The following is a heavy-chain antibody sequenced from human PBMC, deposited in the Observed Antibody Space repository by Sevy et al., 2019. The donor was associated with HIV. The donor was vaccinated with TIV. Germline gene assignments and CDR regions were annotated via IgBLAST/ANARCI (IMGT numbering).Heavy chain of an antibody. CDR1: GFTFSSYA. V-gene: IGHV3-30*04. Sequence: GGSLRLSCAASGFTFSSYAMHWVRQAPGKGLEWVAVISYDGSNKYYADSVKGRFTISRDNSKNTLYLQLSSLRTEDTALYYCVKDPLISLGADLFDYWGQGTLVTVSS. CDR2: ISYDGSNK. J-gene: IGHJ4*02. D-gene: IGHD7-27*01. CDR3: VKDPLISLGADLFDY.